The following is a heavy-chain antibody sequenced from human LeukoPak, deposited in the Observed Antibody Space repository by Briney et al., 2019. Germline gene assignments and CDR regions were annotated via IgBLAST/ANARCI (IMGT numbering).Heavy chain of an antibody. J-gene: IGHJ4*02. V-gene: IGHV4-4*07. CDR1: GGSISSYY. CDR3: ARVGYGSGMGEDY. D-gene: IGHD3-10*01. CDR2: IYTSGST. Sequence: SETLSVTCTVSGGSISSYYWSWIRQPDGKGLEWIGRIYTSGSTNYNPSLKSRVTMSVDTSKNQFSLKLSSVTAADTAVYYCARVGYGSGMGEDYWGQGTLVTVSS.